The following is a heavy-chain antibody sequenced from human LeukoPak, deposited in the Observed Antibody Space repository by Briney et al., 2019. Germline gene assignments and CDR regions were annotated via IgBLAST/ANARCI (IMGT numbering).Heavy chain of an antibody. Sequence: QPGGSLRLSCAASGFTFSSYAMSWVRQAPGKGLEWVSAISGSGGSTYYADSVKGRFTISRDNSKNTLYLQMNSLRAEDTAVYYCAKSADMVRGVSYYFDYWGQGTLVTVSS. CDR1: GFTFSSYA. CDR2: ISGSGGST. V-gene: IGHV3-23*01. J-gene: IGHJ4*02. D-gene: IGHD3-10*01. CDR3: AKSADMVRGVSYYFDY.